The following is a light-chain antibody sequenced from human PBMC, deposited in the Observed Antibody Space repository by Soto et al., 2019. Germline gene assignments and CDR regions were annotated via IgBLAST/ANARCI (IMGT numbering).Light chain of an antibody. CDR1: SSDIRSYDL. V-gene: IGLV2-23*01. Sequence: QSVLTQPASVSGSPGQSITISCTGTSSDIRSYDLVSWYQQHPGKAPKLIIYEASKRPSGVSNRFSGSRSGDTASLTISGLQTEDEADYYCCSYAGSVMFGGGTKLTVL. J-gene: IGLJ3*02. CDR2: EAS. CDR3: CSYAGSVM.